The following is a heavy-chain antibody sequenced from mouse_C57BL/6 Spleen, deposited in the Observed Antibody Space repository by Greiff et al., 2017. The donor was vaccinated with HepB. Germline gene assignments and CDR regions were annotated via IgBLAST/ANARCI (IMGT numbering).Heavy chain of an antibody. D-gene: IGHD2-1*01. J-gene: IGHJ4*01. Sequence: EVQRVESGGGLVKPGGSLKLSCAASGFTFSDYGMHWVRQAPEKGLEWVAYISSGSSTIYYADTVKGRFTISRDNAKNTLFLQMTSLRSEDTAMYYCAVTTRAYYAMDYWGQGTSVTVSS. CDR2: ISSGSSTI. CDR3: AVTTRAYYAMDY. V-gene: IGHV5-17*01. CDR1: GFTFSDYG.